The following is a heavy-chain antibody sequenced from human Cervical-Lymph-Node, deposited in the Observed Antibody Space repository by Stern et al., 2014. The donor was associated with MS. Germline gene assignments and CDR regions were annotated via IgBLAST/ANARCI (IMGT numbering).Heavy chain of an antibody. J-gene: IGHJ3*02. Sequence: EEQLVESGGGLVQPGGSLKVSCEASGFVFSASVIHWVRQAPGKGLEWVGRIRYKGSNYATAYAVSVKGRFTISRDDSKNTAYLHMSSLKVEDTALYYCSPSSAIWGQGTMVTVSS. V-gene: IGHV3-73*02. CDR2: IRYKGSNYAT. CDR1: GFVFSASV. CDR3: SPSSAI.